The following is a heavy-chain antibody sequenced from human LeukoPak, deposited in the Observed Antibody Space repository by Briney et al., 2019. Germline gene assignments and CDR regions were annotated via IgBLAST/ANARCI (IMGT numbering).Heavy chain of an antibody. Sequence: EASVKVSCKASGYTFTSYGISWVRQAPGQGLEWMGWISAYNGNTNYAQKLQGRVTMTTDTSTSTAYMELRSLRSDDTAVYYCARSSGTTYYYYYYMDVWGEGTTVTVSS. CDR3: ARSSGTTYYYYYYMDV. V-gene: IGHV1-18*01. J-gene: IGHJ6*03. CDR1: GYTFTSYG. CDR2: ISAYNGNT. D-gene: IGHD6-19*01.